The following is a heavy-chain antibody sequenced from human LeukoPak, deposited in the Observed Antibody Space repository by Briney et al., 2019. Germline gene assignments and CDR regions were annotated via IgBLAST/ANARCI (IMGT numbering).Heavy chain of an antibody. D-gene: IGHD3-3*01. J-gene: IGHJ4*02. CDR2: IYWNDDK. CDR1: GFSLSTSGVG. Sequence: SGPTLVKPTQTLTLTCTFSGFSLSTSGVGVGWIRQPPGKALEWLALIYWNDDKRYSPSLKSRLTITKDTSKNQVVLTMTNMDPVNTPKFSCPPLPQTDYVFGSGYDYWGQGTLATVPP. CDR3: PPLPQTDYVFGSGYDY. V-gene: IGHV2-5*01.